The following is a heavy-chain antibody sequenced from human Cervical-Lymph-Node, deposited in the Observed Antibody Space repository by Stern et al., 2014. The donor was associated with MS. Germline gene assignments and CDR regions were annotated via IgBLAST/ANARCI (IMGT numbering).Heavy chain of an antibody. J-gene: IGHJ5*01. CDR1: GGSMSSKY. CDR2: VSSDGST. CDR3: ARVTGRGTRQNWFDS. V-gene: IGHV4-59*01. Sequence: QVQLQESCPGLVKPSETVSLTCTVSGGSMSSKYWNWIRQPPGKGLEWIGDVSSDGSTNYIPSLKSRVIISLDTSTNQFSLSLTSVTAADTAVYYCARVTGRGTRQNWFDSWGQGTLVTVSS. D-gene: IGHD1-26*01.